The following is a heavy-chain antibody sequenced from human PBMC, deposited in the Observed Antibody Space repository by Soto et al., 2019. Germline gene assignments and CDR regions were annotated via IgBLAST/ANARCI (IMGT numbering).Heavy chain of an antibody. CDR3: ARSERGYSGYDLEVVAATLSK. J-gene: IGHJ4*02. V-gene: IGHV1-46*03. D-gene: IGHD5-12*01. CDR1: GYTFTSYY. CDR2: INPSGGST. Sequence: QVQLVQSGAEVKKPGASVKVSCKASGYTFTSYYMHWVRQAPGQGLEWMGIINPSGGSTSYAQKFQGRVTMTRDTSTSTVYMELSSLRSEDTAVYYCARSERGYSGYDLEVVAATLSKWGQGTLVTVSS.